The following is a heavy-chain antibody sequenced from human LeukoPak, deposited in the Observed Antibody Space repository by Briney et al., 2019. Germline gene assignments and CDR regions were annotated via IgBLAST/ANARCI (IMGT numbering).Heavy chain of an antibody. V-gene: IGHV3-23*01. Sequence: GGSLTLPCTVSGFTLRIYDMSWVRQAPGKGLEWVSAISGSGDSTYYADSVKGRFTISRDNSKNTLYLQMNSLRAEDTAVYYCTKYVQKGYDYADYWGQGTLVTVSS. CDR1: GFTLRIYD. J-gene: IGHJ4*02. CDR2: ISGSGDST. D-gene: IGHD4-17*01. CDR3: TKYVQKGYDYADY.